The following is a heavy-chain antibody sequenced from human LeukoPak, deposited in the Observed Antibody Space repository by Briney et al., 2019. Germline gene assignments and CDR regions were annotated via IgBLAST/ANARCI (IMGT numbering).Heavy chain of an antibody. Sequence: ASVKVSCKASGGTLNSHTFSWVRQAPGQGLEWMGRIIPILGIANYAQKFQGRVTITADKSTSTAYMELSSLRSEDTAVYYCASPGVVGEDWGQGTLVTVSS. CDR3: ASPGVVGED. V-gene: IGHV1-69*02. D-gene: IGHD1-26*01. J-gene: IGHJ4*02. CDR2: IIPILGIA. CDR1: GGTLNSHT.